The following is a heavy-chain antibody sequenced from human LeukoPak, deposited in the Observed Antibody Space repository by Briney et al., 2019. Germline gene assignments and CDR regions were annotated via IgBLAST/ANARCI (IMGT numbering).Heavy chain of an antibody. V-gene: IGHV4-30-4*01. CDR1: GGSISSGDYY. D-gene: IGHD3-9*01. CDR3: ASRIRGGYYDILTGYNWYFDL. CDR2: IYYSGST. Sequence: SETLSLTCTVSGGSISSGDYYCRWIRQPPGRGLEWIEYIYYSGSTYYNPSLKSRVTISVDTSKNQFSLKLSSVTAADTAVYYCASRIRGGYYDILTGYNWYFDLWGRGTLVTVSS. J-gene: IGHJ2*01.